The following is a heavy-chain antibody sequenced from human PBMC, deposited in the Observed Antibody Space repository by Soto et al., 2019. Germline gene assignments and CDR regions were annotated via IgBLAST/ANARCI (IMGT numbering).Heavy chain of an antibody. CDR2: IYHSGVT. V-gene: IGHV4-4*02. D-gene: IGHD6-13*01. Sequence: QVQLQESGPGLVKPSGTLSLTCAVSSGSISSSNWWSWVRQPPGKGLERIGEIYHSGVTNYNPSRNGRVTISVDKSKNQYSLKLCSVTAADTAVYYCARGGNSYYYYYYMDVWGKGSTVTDSS. CDR1: SGSISSSNW. CDR3: ARGGNSYYYYYYMDV. J-gene: IGHJ6*03.